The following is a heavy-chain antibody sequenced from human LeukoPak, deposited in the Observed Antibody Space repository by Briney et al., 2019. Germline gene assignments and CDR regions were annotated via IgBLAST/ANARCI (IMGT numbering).Heavy chain of an antibody. V-gene: IGHV4-34*01. Sequence: SETLSLTCAVYGXSFSGYYWSWIRQPPGKGLEWIGEINHSGSANYNPSLKSRVTISLDTSKNQISLKLSSVTAADTAVYYCARGGGASPGIAVYWGQGTLVTVTS. CDR2: INHSGSA. CDR3: ARGGGASPGIAVY. CDR1: GXSFSGYY. J-gene: IGHJ4*02. D-gene: IGHD6-19*01.